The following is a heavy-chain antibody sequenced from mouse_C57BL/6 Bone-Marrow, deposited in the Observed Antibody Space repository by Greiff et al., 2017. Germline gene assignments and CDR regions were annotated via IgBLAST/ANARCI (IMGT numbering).Heavy chain of an antibody. CDR1: GFTFSDYY. CDR2: ISNGGGST. J-gene: IGHJ2*01. D-gene: IGHD3-2*02. Sequence: DVMLVESGGGLVQPGGSLKLSCAASGFTFSDYYMYWVRQTPEKRLEWVAYISNGGGSTYYPDTVKGRFTISRDNAKNTLYLQMSRLKSEDTAMYYCARQLRPYFDYWGQGTTLTVSS. V-gene: IGHV5-12*01. CDR3: ARQLRPYFDY.